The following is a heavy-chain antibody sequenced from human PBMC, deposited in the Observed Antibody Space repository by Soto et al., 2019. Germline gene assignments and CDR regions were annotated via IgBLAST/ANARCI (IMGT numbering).Heavy chain of an antibody. D-gene: IGHD2-2*01. CDR2: MHYTGFS. J-gene: IGHJ5*02. V-gene: IGHV4-59*02. CDR3: ARDSILGYCSSTSCSNWFDP. CDR1: GDSVTSNY. Sequence: SETLSLTCSFSGDSVTSNYLTWIRQSPEKGLEWIGYMHYTGFSHYNPSLKSRVTISVDTSKNQFSLKLSSVTAADTAVYYCARDSILGYCSSTSCSNWFDPWGQGTLVTVSS.